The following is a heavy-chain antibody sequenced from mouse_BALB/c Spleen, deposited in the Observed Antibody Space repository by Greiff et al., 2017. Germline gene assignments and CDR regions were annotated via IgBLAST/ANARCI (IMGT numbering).Heavy chain of an antibody. CDR1: GYSITSGYY. Sequence: EVKLQESGPGLVKPSQSLSLTCSVTGYSITSGYYWNWIRQFPGNKLELMGYISYDGSNNYNPSLKNRISITRDTSKNQFFLKLNSVTTEDTATYYCARGGAYYRYCFDYWGQGTTLTVSS. CDR3: ARGGAYYRYCFDY. D-gene: IGHD2-14*01. J-gene: IGHJ2*01. V-gene: IGHV3-6*02. CDR2: ISYDGSN.